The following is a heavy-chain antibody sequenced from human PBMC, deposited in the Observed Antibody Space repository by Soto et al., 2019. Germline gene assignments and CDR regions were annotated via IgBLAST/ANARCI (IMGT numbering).Heavy chain of an antibody. J-gene: IGHJ4*02. CDR2: IYYSGST. Sequence: PSETLSLTCTVSGGPISSSSYYWGWIRQPPGKGLEWIGSIYYSGSTYYNPSLKSRVTISVDTSKNQFSLKLSSVTAADTAVYYCASLNYDILPGRTVDYWGQGTLVTVSS. CDR3: ASLNYDILPGRTVDY. D-gene: IGHD3-9*01. V-gene: IGHV4-39*01. CDR1: GGPISSSSYY.